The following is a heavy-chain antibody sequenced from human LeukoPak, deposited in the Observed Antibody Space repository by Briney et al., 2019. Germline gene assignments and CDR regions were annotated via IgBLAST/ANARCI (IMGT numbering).Heavy chain of an antibody. V-gene: IGHV1-69*13. J-gene: IGHJ4*02. CDR2: IIPIFGTA. Sequence: SVKVSCKASGGTFSSYAISWVRQAPGQGLEWMGGIIPIFGTANYAQKFQGRVTITADESTSTAYMELSSLRSEDTAVYHCARDPPVGVVPAAQDYWGQGTLVTVSS. CDR1: GGTFSSYA. CDR3: ARDPPVGVVPAAQDY. D-gene: IGHD2-2*01.